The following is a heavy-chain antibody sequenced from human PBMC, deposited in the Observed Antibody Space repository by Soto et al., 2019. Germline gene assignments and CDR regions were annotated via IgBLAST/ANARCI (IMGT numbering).Heavy chain of an antibody. D-gene: IGHD3-22*01. Sequence: QVQLVQSGAEVKKPGSSVKVSCKASGATFTNYAISWVRQAPGQGLECIGGIIPVLGTANYAQTFQGRVTITADESTRTDYMEMRSLRSEESAVYLCASVEAVAYYQDYYGMDVWGQGTTVTVSS. CDR3: ASVEAVAYYQDYYGMDV. V-gene: IGHV1-69*11. CDR1: GATFTNYA. J-gene: IGHJ6*02. CDR2: IIPVLGTA.